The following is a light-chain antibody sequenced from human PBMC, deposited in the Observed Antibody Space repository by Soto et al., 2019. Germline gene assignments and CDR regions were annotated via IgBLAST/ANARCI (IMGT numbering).Light chain of an antibody. CDR1: HSVRSD. CDR2: GAS. Sequence: EIVMTQSPATLSVSPGERATLSCRASHSVRSDLAWFQQIPGQAPRLLIYGASMRATGIPDRFSGSGSGTDFTLTISRLEPEDFAVYYCQQCGSSSTFGQGTRLE. J-gene: IGKJ5*01. V-gene: IGKV3-20*01. CDR3: QQCGSSST.